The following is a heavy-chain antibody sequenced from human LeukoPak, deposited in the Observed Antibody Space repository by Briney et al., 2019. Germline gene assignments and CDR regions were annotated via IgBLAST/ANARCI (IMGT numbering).Heavy chain of an antibody. CDR1: GYTFTGYY. Sequence: ASVKVSCKASGYTFTGYYMHWVRQAPGQGLEWMGWINPNSGGTNYAQKFQGRVTMTRDTSISTAYMELSRLRSDDTAVYYCARDRNNWNDDDNWLDPWGQGTLVTVSS. V-gene: IGHV1-2*02. CDR2: INPNSGGT. D-gene: IGHD1-20*01. CDR3: ARDRNNWNDDDNWLDP. J-gene: IGHJ5*02.